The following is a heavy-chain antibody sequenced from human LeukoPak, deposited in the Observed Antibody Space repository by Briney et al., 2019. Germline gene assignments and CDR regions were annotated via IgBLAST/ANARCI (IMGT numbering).Heavy chain of an antibody. CDR1: RFTFSSYA. J-gene: IGHJ4*02. CDR2: ISGSGGST. Sequence: GGCLRLSCGASRFTFSSYAMSWVRQAPGKGREWVSAISGSGGSTYYADSVKGRFTISRDNSKNTLYLQMNSLRAEDTAVYYCAKAPAKFGELLDWGQGTLVTVSS. D-gene: IGHD3-10*01. V-gene: IGHV3-23*01. CDR3: AKAPAKFGELLD.